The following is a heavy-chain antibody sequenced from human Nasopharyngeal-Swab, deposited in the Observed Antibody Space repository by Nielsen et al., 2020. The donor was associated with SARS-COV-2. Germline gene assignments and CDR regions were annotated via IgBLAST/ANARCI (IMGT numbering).Heavy chain of an antibody. D-gene: IGHD3-3*01. Sequence: ASVKVSCKASGYTFTSYAMHWLRQTPGQRLEWMGWLNAGNGNTKYSQKFQGRVTITRDTSASTAYMDLSSLRSEDTAVYYCARDERTAGTIFGVVIIRGWFDPWGQGTLVTVSS. CDR1: GYTFTSYA. J-gene: IGHJ5*02. CDR3: ARDERTAGTIFGVVIIRGWFDP. CDR2: LNAGNGNT. V-gene: IGHV1-3*01.